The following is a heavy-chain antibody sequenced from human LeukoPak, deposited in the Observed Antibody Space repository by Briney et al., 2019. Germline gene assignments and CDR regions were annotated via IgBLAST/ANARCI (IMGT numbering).Heavy chain of an antibody. V-gene: IGHV4-59*01. CDR2: IYYSGST. J-gene: IGHJ4*02. D-gene: IGHD1-26*01. Sequence: PSETLSLTCTVSGGSISSYYWSWIRQPPGKGLEWIGYIYYSGSTNYNPSLKSRVTISVDTSKNQFSLKLSSVTAADTAVYYCARDQEISGSYDYRGQGTLVTVSS. CDR3: ARDQEISGSYDY. CDR1: GGSISSYY.